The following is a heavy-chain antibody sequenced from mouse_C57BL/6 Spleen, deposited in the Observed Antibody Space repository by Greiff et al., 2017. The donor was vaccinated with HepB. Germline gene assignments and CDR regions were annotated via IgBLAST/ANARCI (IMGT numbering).Heavy chain of an antibody. D-gene: IGHD2-4*01. Sequence: QVQLKQSGAELARPGASVKLSCKASGYTFTSYGISWVKQRTGQGLEWIGEIYPRSGNTYYNEKFKGKATLTADKSTSTAYMELRSLTSEDSAVYFCARWGYDYDYAMDYWGQGTSVTVSS. CDR3: ARWGYDYDYAMDY. V-gene: IGHV1-81*01. CDR1: GYTFTSYG. CDR2: IYPRSGNT. J-gene: IGHJ4*01.